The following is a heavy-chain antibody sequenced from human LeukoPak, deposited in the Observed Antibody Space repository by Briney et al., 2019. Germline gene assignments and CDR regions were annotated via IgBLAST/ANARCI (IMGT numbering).Heavy chain of an antibody. CDR1: GFTFSSYS. CDR2: ISSSSSHI. V-gene: IGHV3-21*01. Sequence: GGSLRLSCAASGFTFSSYSMNWVRQAPGKGLEWVSSISSSSSHIYYADSVKGRFTISRDNAKNSLYLQMNSLRAEDTAVYYCAREEAGSGYDLYYFDYWGQGTLVTVSS. D-gene: IGHD5-12*01. CDR3: AREEAGSGYDLYYFDY. J-gene: IGHJ4*02.